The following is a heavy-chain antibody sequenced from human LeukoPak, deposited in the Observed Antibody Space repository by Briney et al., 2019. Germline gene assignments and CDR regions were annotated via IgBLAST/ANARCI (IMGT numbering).Heavy chain of an antibody. J-gene: IGHJ4*02. V-gene: IGHV1-18*01. Sequence: ASVKVSCKASGGTFSSYGISWVRQAPGQGLEWMGWISAYNGNTNYAQKLQGRVTMTTDTSTSTAYMELRSLRSDDTAVYYCARIEYYDFWSGQQRHGDYWGQGTLVTVSS. CDR2: ISAYNGNT. CDR1: GGTFSSYG. CDR3: ARIEYYDFWSGQQRHGDY. D-gene: IGHD3-3*01.